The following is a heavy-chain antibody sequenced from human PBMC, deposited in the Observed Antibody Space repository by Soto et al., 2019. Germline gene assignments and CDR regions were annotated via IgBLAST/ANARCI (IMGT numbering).Heavy chain of an antibody. D-gene: IGHD5-18*01. CDR3: AKDLSDGYSYGPLDY. CDR1: GLTFSSYG. CDR2: ISYDGSNK. V-gene: IGHV3-30*18. J-gene: IGHJ4*02. Sequence: GGSLRLSCVASGLTFSSYGMHWVRQAPGKGLEWVAVISYDGSNKYYADSVKGRFTISRDNSKNTLYLQMNSLRAEDTAVYYCAKDLSDGYSYGPLDYWGQGTLVTVSS.